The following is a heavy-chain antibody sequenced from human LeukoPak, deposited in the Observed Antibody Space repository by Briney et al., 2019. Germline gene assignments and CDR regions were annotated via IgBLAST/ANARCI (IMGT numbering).Heavy chain of an antibody. D-gene: IGHD3-9*01. CDR3: ATLTGYYNVAVDY. J-gene: IGHJ4*02. Sequence: GGSLRLSCAASGFTFSSYSMNWLRQAPGKGLEWVSSISSSSGYIYYADSVKGRFTISIDNAKNSLYLQMNSMGAEDTAVYYCATLTGYYNVAVDYWGQGTLVTVSS. V-gene: IGHV3-21*01. CDR2: ISSSSGYI. CDR1: GFTFSSYS.